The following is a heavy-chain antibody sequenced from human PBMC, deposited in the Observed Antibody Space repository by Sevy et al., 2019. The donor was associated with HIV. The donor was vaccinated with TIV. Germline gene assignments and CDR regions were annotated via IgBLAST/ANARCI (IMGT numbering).Heavy chain of an antibody. J-gene: IGHJ3*02. Sequence: ASVKVSCKASGYTFTSYYMHWVRQAPGQGLEWMGIINPSGGSTSYAQKFQGRVTMTRDTSTSTVYMELSSLRSEDTAVYYCARDPGEYSGSQDAFDIWGQGTMVTVSS. CDR3: ARDPGEYSGSQDAFDI. CDR2: INPSGGST. V-gene: IGHV1-46*01. CDR1: GYTFTSYY. D-gene: IGHD1-26*01.